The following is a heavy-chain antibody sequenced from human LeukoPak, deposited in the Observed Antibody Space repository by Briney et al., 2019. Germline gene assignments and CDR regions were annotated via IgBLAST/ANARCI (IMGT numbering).Heavy chain of an antibody. V-gene: IGHV4-59*12. CDR3: ASLVASNYYDSSGYYIDY. J-gene: IGHJ4*02. CDR1: GGSISSYY. CDR2: IYYSGST. Sequence: SETLSLTCTVSGGSISSYYWSWIRQPPGKGLEWIGYIYYSGSTNYNPSLKSRVTISVDTSKNQFPLKLSSVTAADTAVYYCASLVASNYYDSSGYYIDYWGQGTLVTVSS. D-gene: IGHD3-22*01.